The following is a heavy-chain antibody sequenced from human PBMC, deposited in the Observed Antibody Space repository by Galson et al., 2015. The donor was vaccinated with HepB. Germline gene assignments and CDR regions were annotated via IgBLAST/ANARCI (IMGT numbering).Heavy chain of an antibody. CDR1: GFTFSSYA. V-gene: IGHV3-23*01. D-gene: IGHD3-22*01. CDR3: AKDPYDSSGYPNQGVENDY. J-gene: IGHJ4*02. Sequence: SLRLSCAASGFTFSSYAMSWVRQAPGKGLEWVSAISGSGGSTYYADSVKGRLTISRDNSKNTLYLQMNSLRAEDTAVYYCAKDPYDSSGYPNQGVENDYWGQGTLVTVSS. CDR2: ISGSGGST.